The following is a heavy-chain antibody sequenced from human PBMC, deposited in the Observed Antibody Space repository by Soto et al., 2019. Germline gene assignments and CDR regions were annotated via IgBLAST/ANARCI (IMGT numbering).Heavy chain of an antibody. J-gene: IGHJ5*02. CDR2: ISGYTGNR. D-gene: IGHD6-13*01. CDR3: ARVAAAVWFDP. V-gene: IGHV1-18*01. CDR1: GYTFSTYG. Sequence: QVQLVQSGAEVKKPGASVKVSCKASGYTFSTYGISWVRQAPGQGLEWMGWISGYTGNRNYAQKFQDRVTMTTDTSTSTAYMELRSLRSDDTAVYFCARVAAAVWFDPWGQGTLVTVSS.